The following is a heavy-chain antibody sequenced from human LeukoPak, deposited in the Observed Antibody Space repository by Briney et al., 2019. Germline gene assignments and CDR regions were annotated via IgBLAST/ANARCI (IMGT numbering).Heavy chain of an antibody. CDR1: GYSISSGYY. CDR2: IYHSGST. Sequence: SETLFLTCTVSGYSISSGYYWGWIRQPPGKGLEWIGSIYHSGSTYYNPSLKSRVTISVDTSKNQFSLKLSSVTAADTAVYYCAREIAAAGFYYFDYWGQGTQVTVSS. J-gene: IGHJ4*02. D-gene: IGHD6-13*01. CDR3: AREIAAAGFYYFDY. V-gene: IGHV4-38-2*02.